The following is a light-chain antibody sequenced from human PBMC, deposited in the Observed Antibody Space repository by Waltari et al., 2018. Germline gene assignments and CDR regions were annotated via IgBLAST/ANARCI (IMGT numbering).Light chain of an antibody. J-gene: IGLJ2*01. CDR3: CSYAGSTTYVI. CDR1: SNDIGSYNF. Sequence: QSALTQPASVSGSPGQSITVSCTGTSNDIGSYNFVSCYQQHPGKAPKLISYEVTKRPSGVSNRVSGSKAGNTAARTISGLPADGEADYYCCSYAGSTTYVIFGGGTKLTVL. V-gene: IGLV2-23*02. CDR2: EVT.